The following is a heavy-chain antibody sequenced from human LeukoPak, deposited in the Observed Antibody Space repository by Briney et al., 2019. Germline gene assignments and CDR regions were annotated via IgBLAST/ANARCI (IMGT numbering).Heavy chain of an antibody. CDR1: GGSFSGYY. J-gene: IGHJ6*04. CDR2: INHSGST. V-gene: IGHV4-34*01. D-gene: IGHD5-12*01. CDR3: AGTSGGLNGYVTPWQYYGMDV. Sequence: SETLSLTCAVYGGSFSGYYWSWIHQPPGKGLEWIGEINHSGSTNYNPSLKSRVTISVDTSKNQFSLKLSSVTAADTAVYYCAGTSGGLNGYVTPWQYYGMDVWGKGTTVTVSS.